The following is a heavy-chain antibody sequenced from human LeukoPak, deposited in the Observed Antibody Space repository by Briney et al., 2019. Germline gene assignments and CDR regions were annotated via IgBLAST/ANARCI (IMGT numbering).Heavy chain of an antibody. CDR2: FDPEDGET. D-gene: IGHD3-22*01. V-gene: IGHV1-24*01. CDR1: GYTLTELS. Sequence: ASVKVSCKVSGYTLTELSMHWVRQAPGKGLEWMGGFDPEDGETFYAQKFQGRVTMTEDTSTDTAYMELSSLISEDTAVYYCATDYYYDSSGSYYAVYDWGQRALVTVSS. J-gene: IGHJ4*02. CDR3: ATDYYYDSSGSYYAVYD.